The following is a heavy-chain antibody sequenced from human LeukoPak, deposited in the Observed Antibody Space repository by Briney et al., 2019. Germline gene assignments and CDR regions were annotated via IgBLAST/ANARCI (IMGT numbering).Heavy chain of an antibody. CDR1: GGSFSSYN. J-gene: IGHJ3*02. D-gene: IGHD2-21*01. V-gene: IGHV4-34*12. Sequence: PSETLSLTCAVYGGSFSSYNWSWIRQPPEKGLGWIGEIIHSGSTNYNPSLKSRVTISVDTSKNQFSLKLSSVTAADTAVYYCARRGEGGVEIWGQGTLVTVSA. CDR3: ARRGEGGVEI. CDR2: IIHSGST.